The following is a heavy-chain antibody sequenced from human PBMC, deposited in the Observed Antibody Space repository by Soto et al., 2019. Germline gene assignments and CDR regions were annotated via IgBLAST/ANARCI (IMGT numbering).Heavy chain of an antibody. CDR3: ARATLLGYCSGGSCYSDYYSGMDV. J-gene: IGHJ6*02. CDR1: GYTFTSYG. Sequence: QVQLVQSGAEVKKPGASVKVSCKASGYTFTSYGISWVRQAPGQGLEWMGWISAYNGNTNYAQKLQGRVTMTTDTATSTGYMELRRLRSEDTAVYYCARATLLGYCSGGSCYSDYYSGMDVWGQGTTVTVSS. CDR2: ISAYNGNT. D-gene: IGHD2-15*01. V-gene: IGHV1-18*01.